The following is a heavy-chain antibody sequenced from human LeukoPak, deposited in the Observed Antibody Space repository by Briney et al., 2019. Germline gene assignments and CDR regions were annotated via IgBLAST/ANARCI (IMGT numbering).Heavy chain of an antibody. V-gene: IGHV3-30*18. Sequence: PGGSLRLSCAASGFTFSSYGMHWVRQAPGKGLEWVAVISYDGSNKYYADSVKGRFTISRDNSKNTLHLQMNSLRAEDTAVYYCAKDRIAVAGTGYYGMDVWGQGTTVTVSS. CDR2: ISYDGSNK. CDR3: AKDRIAVAGTGYYGMDV. D-gene: IGHD6-19*01. CDR1: GFTFSSYG. J-gene: IGHJ6*02.